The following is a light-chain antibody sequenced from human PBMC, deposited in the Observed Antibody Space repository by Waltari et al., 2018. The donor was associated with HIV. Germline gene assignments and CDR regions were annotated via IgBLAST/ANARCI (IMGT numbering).Light chain of an antibody. V-gene: IGLV1-40*01. CDR3: QSYGSGSIGSG. CDR1: SSTIAAGYA. Sequence: QSLLTQPPSASGAPGQRVTISCTGSSSTIAAGYAVPWCHQVPGTTPKLVIYTNNDRASGVRDRCSGSKFGPSASLAITGLQAEDGGTSYWQSYGSGSIGSGFGGG. CDR2: TNN. J-gene: IGLJ2*01.